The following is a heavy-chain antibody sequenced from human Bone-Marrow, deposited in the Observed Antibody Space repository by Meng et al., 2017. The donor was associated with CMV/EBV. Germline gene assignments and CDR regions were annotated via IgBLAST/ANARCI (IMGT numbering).Heavy chain of an antibody. J-gene: IGHJ3*02. CDR3: ASVATIYDALDI. Sequence: ASLKLSCKASGYTFTSYDINWVRQATGQGLEWMGWMNPNSGHTGYAQKFQGRVTMTTDTSTSTAYMELRSLRSDDTAVYYCASVATIYDALDIWGQGTMVTVSS. D-gene: IGHD5-24*01. V-gene: IGHV1-8*01. CDR2: MNPNSGHT. CDR1: GYTFTSYD.